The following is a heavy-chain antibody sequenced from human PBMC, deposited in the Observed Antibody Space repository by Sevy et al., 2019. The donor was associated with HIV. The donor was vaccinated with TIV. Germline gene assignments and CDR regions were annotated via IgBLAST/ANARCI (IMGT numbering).Heavy chain of an antibody. V-gene: IGHV4-34*01. CDR3: ARHCSSTGCSHAFDI. CDR2: INHSGST. CDR1: GGSFSGYY. D-gene: IGHD2-2*01. Sequence: SETLSLTCAVYGGSFSGYYWSWIRQPPGKGLEWIGEINHSGSTNYNPSLKSRVTISVDTSKNQFSLKLSSVTAADTAVNDCARHCSSTGCSHAFDIWGQGTMVTVSS. J-gene: IGHJ3*02.